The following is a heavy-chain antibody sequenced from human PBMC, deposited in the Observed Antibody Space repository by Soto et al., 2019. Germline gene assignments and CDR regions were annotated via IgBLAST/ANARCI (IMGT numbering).Heavy chain of an antibody. J-gene: IGHJ3*02. CDR3: ARESPYRYYGSGPFDI. V-gene: IGHV3-21*01. CDR1: GFTFSSYS. CDR2: ISSSSSYI. D-gene: IGHD3-10*01. Sequence: KPGGSLRLSCAASGFTFSSYSMNWVRQAPGKGLEWVSSISSSSSYIYYADSVKGRFTISRDNAKNSLYLQMNSLRAEDTAVYYCARESPYRYYGSGPFDIWGQGTMVTVSS.